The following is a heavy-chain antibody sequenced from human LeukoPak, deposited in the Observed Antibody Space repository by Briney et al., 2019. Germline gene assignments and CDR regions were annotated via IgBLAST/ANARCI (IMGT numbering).Heavy chain of an antibody. CDR1: GGSFSGYY. V-gene: IGHV4-34*01. CDR3: ARRIVHRYYYGSGSYYFDY. Sequence: SETLSLTCAVYGGSFSGYYWSWIRQPPGKGLEWIGEINHSGSTNYNPSLKSRVTISVDTSKNQFFLKLSSVTAADTAVYYCARRIVHRYYYGSGSYYFDYWGQGTLVTVSS. D-gene: IGHD3-10*01. CDR2: INHSGST. J-gene: IGHJ4*02.